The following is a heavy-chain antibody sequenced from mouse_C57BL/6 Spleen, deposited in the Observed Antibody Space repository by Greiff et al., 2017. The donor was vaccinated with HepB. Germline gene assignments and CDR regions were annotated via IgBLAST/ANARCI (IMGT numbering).Heavy chain of an antibody. CDR2: IRSKSNNYAT. J-gene: IGHJ4*01. Sequence: EADGGLVQPKGSLKLSCAASGFSFNTYAMNWVRQAPGKGLEWVARIRSKSNNYATYYAVSVKDRFTISRDDSESMLYLQMNNLKTEDTAMYYCVRGPRGSSAYYAMDYWGQGTSVTVSS. CDR1: GFSFNTYA. V-gene: IGHV10-1*01. CDR3: VRGPRGSSAYYAMDY. D-gene: IGHD1-1*01.